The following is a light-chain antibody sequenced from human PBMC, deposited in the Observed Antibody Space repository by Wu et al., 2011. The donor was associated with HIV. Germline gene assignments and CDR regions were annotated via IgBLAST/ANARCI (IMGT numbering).Light chain of an antibody. CDR1: QSVSSN. CDR3: QQYNKWPPWT. J-gene: IGKJ1*01. CDR2: GAS. Sequence: EIVMTQSPATLSVSPGERATLSCRASQSVSSNLAWYQQKPGQAPRLLIYGASTRATGIPARFSGSGSGTEFTLTISSMQSEDFAVYYCQQYNKWPPWTFGQGTRWKSN. V-gene: IGKV3-15*01.